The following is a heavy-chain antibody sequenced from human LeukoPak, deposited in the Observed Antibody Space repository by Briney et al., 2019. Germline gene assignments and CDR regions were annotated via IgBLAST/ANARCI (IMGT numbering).Heavy chain of an antibody. Sequence: SGGSLRLSCAASGFTFDDYAMPWVRQAPGKGLEWVSQVTWDGGNTYYADFVQGRFTISRDNSKNSLYLQMNSLRPEDTALYYCTKDGGPYCTGGSCYGFANWGQGTLVTVSS. CDR2: VTWDGGNT. D-gene: IGHD2-15*01. CDR3: TKDGGPYCTGGSCYGFAN. J-gene: IGHJ4*02. V-gene: IGHV3-43*01. CDR1: GFTFDDYA.